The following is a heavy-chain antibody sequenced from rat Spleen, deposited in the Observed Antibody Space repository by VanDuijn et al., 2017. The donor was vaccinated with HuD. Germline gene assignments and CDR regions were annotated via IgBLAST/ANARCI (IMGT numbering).Heavy chain of an antibody. V-gene: IGHV5-7*01. CDR1: GFSFSDYN. CDR2: ISYDGSST. D-gene: IGHD5-1*01. CDR3: ARQAWGVNYFDY. Sequence: EVQLVESGGGLVQPGRSLKLSCAASGFSFSDYNMAWIRQAPQKGLEWVASISYDGSSTYYRDSLKGRFTISRDTVQNILYLHMDSLRSEDTATYYCARQAWGVNYFDYWGQGVMVTVSS. J-gene: IGHJ2*01.